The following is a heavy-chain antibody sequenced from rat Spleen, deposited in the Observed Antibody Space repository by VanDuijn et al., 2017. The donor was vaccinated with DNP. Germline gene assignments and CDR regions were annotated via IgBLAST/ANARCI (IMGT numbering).Heavy chain of an antibody. Sequence: EVQLVESGGGLVQPGRSLKLSCAASGFTFSNYDMAWVRQAPTKGLEWVASISPSGGSTYYPDSVKGRFTISRDDAKSTLYLQMNSLRSEDTATYYCTTREGHSGPFDYWGQGVMVTVSS. J-gene: IGHJ2*01. D-gene: IGHD4-3*01. V-gene: IGHV5-27*01. CDR1: GFTFSNYD. CDR3: TTREGHSGPFDY. CDR2: ISPSGGST.